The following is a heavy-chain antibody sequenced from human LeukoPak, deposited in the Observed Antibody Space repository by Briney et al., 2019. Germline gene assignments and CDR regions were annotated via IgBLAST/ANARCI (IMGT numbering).Heavy chain of an antibody. CDR3: VRGHLRNGWFKYDAFDT. CDR2: IYYSGST. CDR1: GGSISSSSYY. D-gene: IGHD6-19*01. J-gene: IGHJ3*02. V-gene: IGHV4-61*05. Sequence: TSETLSLTCTVSGGSISSSSYYWGWIRQPPGKGLEWIGYIYYSGSTNYNPSLKSRVTISIDTSKSQFSLKLSSVTAADTAVYYCVRGHLRNGWFKYDAFDTWGQGTMVTVSS.